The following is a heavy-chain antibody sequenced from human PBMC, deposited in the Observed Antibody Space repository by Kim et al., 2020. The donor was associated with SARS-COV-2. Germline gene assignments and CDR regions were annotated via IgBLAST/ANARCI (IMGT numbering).Heavy chain of an antibody. D-gene: IGHD4-17*01. CDR3: VRVDPYSDSGPPCFDF. CDR1: GYTVTKYW. CDR2: IDPRDSYA. J-gene: IGHJ4*02. V-gene: IGHV5-10-1*01. Sequence: GESLKISCHGSGYTVTKYWITWVRQMPGKGLEWMGRIDPRDSYATYNPSFQGHVIMSVDRSISTAYLQWDSLRASDTAMYYCVRVDPYSDSGPPCFDFWGKGTLVTVSS.